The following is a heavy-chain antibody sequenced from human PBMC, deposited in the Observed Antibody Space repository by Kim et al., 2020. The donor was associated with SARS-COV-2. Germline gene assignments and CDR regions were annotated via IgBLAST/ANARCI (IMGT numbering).Heavy chain of an antibody. CDR3: ARDYGETYYYYGMDV. V-gene: IGHV3-7*01. CDR2: IKQDGSEK. J-gene: IGHJ6*02. CDR1: GFTFSSYW. D-gene: IGHD4-17*01. Sequence: GGSLRLSCAASGFTFSSYWMSWVRQAPGKGLEWVANIKQDGSEKYYVDSVKGRFTISRDNAKNSLYLQMNSLRAEDTAVYYCARDYGETYYYYGMDVWGQGTTVTVSS.